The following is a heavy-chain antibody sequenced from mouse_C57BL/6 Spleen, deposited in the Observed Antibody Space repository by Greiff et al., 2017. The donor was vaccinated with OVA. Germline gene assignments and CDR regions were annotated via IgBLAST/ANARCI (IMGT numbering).Heavy chain of an antibody. CDR3: TRGGFTTVVAPMDY. J-gene: IGHJ4*01. CDR2: IDPATGGT. V-gene: IGHV1-15*01. CDR1: GYTFTDYE. D-gene: IGHD1-1*01. Sequence: QVQLQQSGAELVRPGASVTLSCKASGYTFTDYEMHWVKQTPVHGLEWIGAIDPATGGTAYNQKFKGKAILTADKSSSTAYMELRSLTSEDSAVYYCTRGGFTTVVAPMDYWGQGTSVTVSS.